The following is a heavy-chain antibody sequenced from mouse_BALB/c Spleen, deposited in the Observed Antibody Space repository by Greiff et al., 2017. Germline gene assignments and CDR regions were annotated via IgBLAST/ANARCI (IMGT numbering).Heavy chain of an antibody. CDR2: IDPYDSET. CDR1: GYTFTSYC. Sequence: QVQLKQSGAELVRPGASVKLSCKASGYTFTSYCMNWVKQRPEQGLEWIGRIDPYDSETQYNQKFKDKAILTVDKSSNTAYMQLSSLTSEDSAVSYCARGYYGGSFHRYFDDWGEGTTLTVSS. V-gene: IGHV1-52*01. D-gene: IGHD1-1*01. CDR3: ARGYYGGSFHRYFDD. J-gene: IGHJ1*01.